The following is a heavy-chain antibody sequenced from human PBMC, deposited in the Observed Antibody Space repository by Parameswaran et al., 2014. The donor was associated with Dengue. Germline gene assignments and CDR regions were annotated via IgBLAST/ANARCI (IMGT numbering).Heavy chain of an antibody. Sequence: PGKGLEWIGYIYYSGSTNYNPSLKSRVTISVDTSKNQFSLKLSSVTAADTAVYYCARAMTSDAFDIWGQGTMVTVSS. V-gene: IGHV4-59*13. CDR3: ARAMTSDAFDI. CDR2: IYYSGST. J-gene: IGHJ3*02. D-gene: IGHD2-21*02.